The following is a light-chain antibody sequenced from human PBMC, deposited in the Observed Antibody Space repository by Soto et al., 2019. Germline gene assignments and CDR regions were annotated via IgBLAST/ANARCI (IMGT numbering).Light chain of an antibody. V-gene: IGKV3D-20*02. CDR2: GES. CDR1: QSVSSSY. CDR3: QKRSSWPIT. Sequence: ELVLTQSPGTLSLSPWERATLSCRGSQSVSSSYLAWYQQKPGQAPRLLIYGESSRATGIPDRLSGSGSGTDLTLTISRLEPEDFAVYYCQKRSSWPITCGQGTRLEIK. J-gene: IGKJ5*01.